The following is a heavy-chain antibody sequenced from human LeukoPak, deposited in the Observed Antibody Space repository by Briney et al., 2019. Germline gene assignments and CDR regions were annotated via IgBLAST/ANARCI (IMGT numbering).Heavy chain of an antibody. Sequence: GGSLRLSCAASGFTFSNYAMTWVRQAPGEGLEWVSVIGAGGRTTYYADSVKGRFTISRDNSKNTLYLQMNSLRAEDTALYYCARRSRFSLGSYYGMDVWGQGTTVTVSS. CDR2: IGAGGRTT. J-gene: IGHJ6*02. CDR1: GFTFSNYA. D-gene: IGHD3-10*01. V-gene: IGHV3-23*01. CDR3: ARRSRFSLGSYYGMDV.